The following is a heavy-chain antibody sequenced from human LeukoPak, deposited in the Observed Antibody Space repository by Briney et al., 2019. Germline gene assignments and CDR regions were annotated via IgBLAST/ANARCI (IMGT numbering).Heavy chain of an antibody. D-gene: IGHD3-16*02. CDR2: SGTRSGTK. CDR1: GFIFNNFG. J-gene: IGHJ4*02. V-gene: IGHV3-21*01. CDR3: LLQMTYGELSDPDF. Sequence: GGSLRLSCTASGFIFNNFGLMWVRQAPGKGLEWVSSSGTRSGTKYYADSVMGRFTISRDSAMNSVSLQINSLRAEDTAVYYCLLQMTYGELSDPDFRGQGTLVTVSS.